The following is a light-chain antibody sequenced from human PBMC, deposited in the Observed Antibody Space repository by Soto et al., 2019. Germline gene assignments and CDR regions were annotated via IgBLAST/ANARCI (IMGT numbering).Light chain of an antibody. CDR1: SSNIGRNT. CDR2: SSD. CDR3: AAWDDSLNAWA. J-gene: IGLJ3*02. V-gene: IGLV1-44*01. Sequence: QSVLTQPTSSSGTPGQRVTISCSGSSSNIGRNTVKWYRQLPGTAPKLLIGSSDQRPSGVPDRFSGSQSGTSASLAISGLQPEDEADYICAAWDDSLNAWAFGGGTQLTVL.